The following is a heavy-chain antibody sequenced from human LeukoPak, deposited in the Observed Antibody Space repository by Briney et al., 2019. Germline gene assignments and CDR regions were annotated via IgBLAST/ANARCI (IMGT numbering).Heavy chain of an antibody. V-gene: IGHV3-48*02. Sequence: PGGSLRLSCAASGFTFNTYAMNWVRQAPGKGLEWISYISSSSSSIYYADSVKGRFTISRDSAKNSLYLQMNGLRDEDTAVYYCARDQGYDILTGYLGVDYWGQGTLVTVSS. CDR2: ISSSSSSI. CDR1: GFTFNTYA. J-gene: IGHJ4*02. CDR3: ARDQGYDILTGYLGVDY. D-gene: IGHD3-9*01.